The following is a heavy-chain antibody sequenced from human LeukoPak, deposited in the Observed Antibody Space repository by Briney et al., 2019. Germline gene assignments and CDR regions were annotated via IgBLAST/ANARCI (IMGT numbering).Heavy chain of an antibody. V-gene: IGHV3-30*18. D-gene: IGHD6-13*01. J-gene: IGHJ4*02. CDR2: ISYDGSNK. CDR1: GFTFNSYG. Sequence: GRSLRLSCAASGFTFNSYGMHWVRQAPGKGLEWVAVISYDGSNKYYADSVKGRFTISRDNSKNTLYLQMNSLRAEDTAVYYCAKLPSSWSRGPFDYWGQGTLVTVSS. CDR3: AKLPSSWSRGPFDY.